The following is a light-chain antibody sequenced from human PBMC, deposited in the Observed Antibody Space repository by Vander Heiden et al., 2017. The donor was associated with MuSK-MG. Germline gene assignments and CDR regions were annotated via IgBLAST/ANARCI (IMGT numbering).Light chain of an antibody. V-gene: IGLV3-19*01. CDR3: NSRDSSGNHPVV. J-gene: IGLJ2*01. CDR2: GKN. CDR1: SLRSYY. Sequence: SSELTQDPAVSVALGQTVRITCQGDSLRSYYASWYQQKPGQATVLVIYGKNNRPPGSPDRLSCSSSGNTASLTITGAQAEDEADDYCNSRDSSGNHPVVFGGGTKLTVL.